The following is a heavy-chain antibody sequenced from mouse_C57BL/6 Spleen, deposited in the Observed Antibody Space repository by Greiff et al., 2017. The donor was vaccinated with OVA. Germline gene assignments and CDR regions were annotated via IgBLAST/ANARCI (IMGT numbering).Heavy chain of an antibody. CDR3: ARMLTAYYFDY. V-gene: IGHV1-76*01. D-gene: IGHD4-1*01. Sequence: QVQLQQSGAELVRPGASVKLSCKASGYTFTDYYINWVKQRPGQGLEWIARIYPGSGNTYYNEKFKGKATLTAEKSSSTAYMQLSSLTSEDSAVYFCARMLTAYYFDYWGQGTTLTVSS. CDR1: GYTFTDYY. CDR2: IYPGSGNT. J-gene: IGHJ2*01.